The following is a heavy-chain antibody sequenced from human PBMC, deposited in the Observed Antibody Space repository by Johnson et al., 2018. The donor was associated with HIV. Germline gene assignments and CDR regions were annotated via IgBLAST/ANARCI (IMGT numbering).Heavy chain of an antibody. Sequence: VQLVESGGGVVQPGRSLRLSCAASGFTFSSYVIHWVRQAPGKGLEWVANIKQDGSEKYYVDSVKGRFTISRDNATNSLYLQMDSLRAEDTAVYYCAKEGAFYDILTGYFRTDAFDIWGQGTMVTVSS. CDR1: GFTFSSYV. V-gene: IGHV3-7*01. D-gene: IGHD3-9*01. J-gene: IGHJ3*02. CDR3: AKEGAFYDILTGYFRTDAFDI. CDR2: IKQDGSEK.